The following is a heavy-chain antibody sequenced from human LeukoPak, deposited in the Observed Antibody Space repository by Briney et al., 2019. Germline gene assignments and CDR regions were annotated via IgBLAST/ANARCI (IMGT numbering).Heavy chain of an antibody. V-gene: IGHV4-30-4*01. CDR1: GGSISSGDYY. CDR3: ARAGYGDNWFDP. J-gene: IGHJ5*02. Sequence: PSETLSLTCTVSGGSISSGDYYWSWIRQPPGKGLEWIGYIYYSGSTYYNPSLKSRVTISVDTSKNQFSLKLSSVTAADTAVYYCARAGYGDNWFDPWGQGTLVTVSS. CDR2: IYYSGST. D-gene: IGHD4/OR15-4a*01.